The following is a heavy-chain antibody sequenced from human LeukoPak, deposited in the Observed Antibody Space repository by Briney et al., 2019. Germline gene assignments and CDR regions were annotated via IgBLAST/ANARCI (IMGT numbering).Heavy chain of an antibody. CDR1: GGSISSGYY. CDR2: IYHSGST. V-gene: IGHV4-38-2*02. CDR3: ARAGGYSYGPHDY. Sequence: PSETLSLTCTVSGGSISSGYYWGWIREPPGKGLEWIGSIYHSGSTNYNPSLKSRVTISVDTSKNQFSLKLSSVTAADTAVYYCARAGGYSYGPHDYWGQGTLVTVSS. D-gene: IGHD5-18*01. J-gene: IGHJ4*02.